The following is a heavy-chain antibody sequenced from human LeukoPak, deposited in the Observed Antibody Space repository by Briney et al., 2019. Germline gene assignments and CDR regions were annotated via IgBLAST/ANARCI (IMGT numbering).Heavy chain of an antibody. J-gene: IGHJ6*02. Sequence: GGSLRLSCAASGFTFSSYSMNWVRQAPGKGLEWVSSISSSSSYIYYADSVKGRFTISRDNAKNSLYLEMNSLRAEDTAVYYCARATKMFYYDILTLGYYGMDVWGQGTTVTVSS. CDR1: GFTFSSYS. D-gene: IGHD3-9*01. V-gene: IGHV3-21*01. CDR3: ARATKMFYYDILTLGYYGMDV. CDR2: ISSSSSYI.